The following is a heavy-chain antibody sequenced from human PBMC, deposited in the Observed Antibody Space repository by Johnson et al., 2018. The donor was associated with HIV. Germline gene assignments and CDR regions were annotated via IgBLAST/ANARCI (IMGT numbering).Heavy chain of an antibody. Sequence: QVQLVESGGGVVQPGRSLRLSCAASGFRFSNYALDWVRQAPGKGLEWVAVISYDGGDKYYADSVKGRFTISRDNSKNSLYLQMNSLRAEDTAVYYCARDLSRYQSQAGDAFDIWGQGTMVTVSS. CDR3: ARDLSRYQSQAGDAFDI. D-gene: IGHD2-2*01. CDR2: ISYDGGDK. J-gene: IGHJ3*02. V-gene: IGHV3-30*03. CDR1: GFRFSNYA.